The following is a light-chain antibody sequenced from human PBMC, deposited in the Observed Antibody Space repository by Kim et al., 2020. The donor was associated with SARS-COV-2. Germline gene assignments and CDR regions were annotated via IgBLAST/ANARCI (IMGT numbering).Light chain of an antibody. V-gene: IGKV3-15*01. CDR2: GAS. Sequence: DIVMTQSPATLSVSPGEGVTLSCRASQSINRNVAWYQHKPGRAPRLLMYGASSRASGVPARFSGSGSGTDFTLSISSLQSEDFAIDYCQQYHDWTTFGQETTVDIK. J-gene: IGKJ1*01. CDR1: QSINRN. CDR3: QQYHDWTT.